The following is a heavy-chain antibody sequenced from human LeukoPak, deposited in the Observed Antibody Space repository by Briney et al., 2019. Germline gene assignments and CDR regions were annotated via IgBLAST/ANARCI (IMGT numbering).Heavy chain of an antibody. V-gene: IGHV3-7*05. Sequence: PGGSLSLSCAASGFTFGDYCMTWVRQAPGKGPEWVANIKEDESIKAYVGSVKGRFTISRDNAKNLLYLEMNSLRTEDTAVYYCARAFRFCLADYWGQGTLVTVSS. CDR3: ARAFRFCLADY. CDR2: IKEDESIK. CDR1: GFTFGDYC. J-gene: IGHJ4*02.